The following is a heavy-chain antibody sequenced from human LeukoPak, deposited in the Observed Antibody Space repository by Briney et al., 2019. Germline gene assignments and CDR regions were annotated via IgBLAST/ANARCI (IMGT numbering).Heavy chain of an antibody. D-gene: IGHD6-6*01. CDR1: GGSFSGYY. Sequence: PDTLPLTCAVYGGSFSGYYWSWLRQPPGKGLEWIGEINHSGSTNYNPSLTSRVTISVDTSKNQFSLKLSSVTAADTAVYYCAREGGYSSSSGLPIGYGGQGTLGTVSA. CDR3: AREGGYSSSSGLPIGY. CDR2: INHSGST. V-gene: IGHV4-34*01. J-gene: IGHJ4*02.